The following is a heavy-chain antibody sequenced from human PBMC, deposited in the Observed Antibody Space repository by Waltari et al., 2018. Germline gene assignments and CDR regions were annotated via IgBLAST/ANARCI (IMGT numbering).Heavy chain of an antibody. Sequence: QLQLVESGGVVAQPGKSLDASCTQPGFLMSSYFMHGVRQAPGKWLEWVAVGWSDGNEKYYGDSVKGRFTISRDNSKNIVYLQMNSLRAEDTAVYFCAKEQEAFDIWGQGTVVTVS. V-gene: IGHV3-33*06. CDR3: AKEQEAFDI. CDR2: GWSDGNEK. CDR1: GFLMSSYF. J-gene: IGHJ3*02.